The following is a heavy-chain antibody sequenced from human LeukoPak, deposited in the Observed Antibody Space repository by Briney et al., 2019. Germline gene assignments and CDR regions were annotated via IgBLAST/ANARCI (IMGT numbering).Heavy chain of an antibody. J-gene: IGHJ6*02. V-gene: IGHV1-8*01. CDR3: ARSTYYDFWSGYYPYTYYYYGMDV. Sequence: VASVKVSCKASGYTFTSYDINRVRQATGQGLEWMGWMNPNSGNTGYAQKFQGRVTMTRNTSISTAYMELSSLRSEDTAVYYCARSTYYDFWSGYYPYTYYYYGMDVWGQGTTVTVSS. CDR1: GYTFTSYD. D-gene: IGHD3-3*01. CDR2: MNPNSGNT.